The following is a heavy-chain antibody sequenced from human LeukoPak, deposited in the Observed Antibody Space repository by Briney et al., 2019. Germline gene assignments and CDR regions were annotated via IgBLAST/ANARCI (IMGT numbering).Heavy chain of an antibody. CDR2: INPNSGDT. Sequence: ASVKVSCKASGYTFTGYDMHWVRQAPGQGREWMGWINPNSGDTIYAQKFQGRVTMTRDTSISTANMELSRLRSDDTAVYYCATEEGFCRSTSCSAPFDYWGQGTLVTVSS. D-gene: IGHD2-2*01. V-gene: IGHV1-2*02. J-gene: IGHJ4*02. CDR3: ATEEGFCRSTSCSAPFDY. CDR1: GYTFTGYD.